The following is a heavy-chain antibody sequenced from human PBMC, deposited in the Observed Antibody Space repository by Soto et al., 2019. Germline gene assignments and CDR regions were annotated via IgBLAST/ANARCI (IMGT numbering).Heavy chain of an antibody. J-gene: IGHJ6*02. CDR1: GGSFSGYY. CDR2: INHSGST. CDR3: ARDGAYRSSWYTRYYYYGMDV. D-gene: IGHD6-13*01. Sequence: SETLSLTCAVYGGSFSGYYWSWIRQPPGKGLEWIGEINHSGSTNYNPSLKSRVTISVDTSKNQFSLKLSSVTAADTAVYYCARDGAYRSSWYTRYYYYGMDVWGQGTPVTVSS. V-gene: IGHV4-34*01.